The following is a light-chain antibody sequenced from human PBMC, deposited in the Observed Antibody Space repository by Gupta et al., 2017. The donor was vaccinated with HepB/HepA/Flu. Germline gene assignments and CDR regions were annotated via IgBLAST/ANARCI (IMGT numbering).Light chain of an antibody. V-gene: IGLV2-11*01. CDR1: SSDVGGYYY. Sequence: QSALTQPRSVSGSPGQSVTISCPGTSSDVGGYYYVSWYQQYPGKAPKLMMYDVTKRSSGVPDRFSASKSGSTASLTISGLQAEDEADYYCCSYAGSHTWVFGGGTKLTVL. J-gene: IGLJ3*02. CDR3: CSYAGSHTWV. CDR2: DVT.